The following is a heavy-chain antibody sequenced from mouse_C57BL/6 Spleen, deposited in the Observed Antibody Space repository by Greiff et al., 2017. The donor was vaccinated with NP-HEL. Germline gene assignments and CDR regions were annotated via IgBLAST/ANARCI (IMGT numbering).Heavy chain of an antibody. CDR2: IRNKANGYTT. V-gene: IGHV7-3*01. D-gene: IGHD2-4*01. Sequence: EVKVVESGGGLVQPGGSLSLSCAASGFTFTDYYMSWVRQPPGKALEWLGFIRNKANGYTTEYSASVKGRFTISRDNSQSILYLQMNALRAEDSATYYCARSSLYDYDGVPYYAMDYWGQGTSVTVSS. J-gene: IGHJ4*01. CDR1: GFTFTDYY. CDR3: ARSSLYDYDGVPYYAMDY.